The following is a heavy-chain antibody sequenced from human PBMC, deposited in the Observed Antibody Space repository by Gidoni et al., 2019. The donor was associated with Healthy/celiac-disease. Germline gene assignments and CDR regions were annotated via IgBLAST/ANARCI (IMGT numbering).Heavy chain of an antibody. CDR1: GGTFSRYA. Sequence: QVQLVQSGAEVKKPGSSVKVSCKASGGTFSRYAISWVRQAPGQGLEWMGGIVPIFGTANYAQKFQGRVTITADKSTSTAYMELSSLRSEDTAVYYCARRGGLRFLEWLPDYYYYYGMDVWGQGTTVTVSS. CDR2: IVPIFGTA. J-gene: IGHJ6*02. V-gene: IGHV1-69*06. D-gene: IGHD3-3*01. CDR3: ARRGGLRFLEWLPDYYYYYGMDV.